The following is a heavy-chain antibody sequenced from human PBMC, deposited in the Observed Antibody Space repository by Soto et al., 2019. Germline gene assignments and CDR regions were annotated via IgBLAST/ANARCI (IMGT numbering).Heavy chain of an antibody. CDR2: ISYDGSNK. Sequence: GGSLRLSCAASGFTFSSYGMHWVRQAPGKGLEWVAVISYDGSNKYYADSVKGRFTISRDNSKNTLYLQMNSLRAEDTAVYYCAKPQEAGAFDIWGQGTMVTVSS. CDR3: AKPQEAGAFDI. V-gene: IGHV3-30*18. J-gene: IGHJ3*02. CDR1: GFTFSSYG. D-gene: IGHD6-13*01.